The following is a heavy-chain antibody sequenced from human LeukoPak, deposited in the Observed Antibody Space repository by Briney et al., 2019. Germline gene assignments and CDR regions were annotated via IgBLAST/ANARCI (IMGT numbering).Heavy chain of an antibody. D-gene: IGHD3-3*01. CDR2: ISSSSSTI. J-gene: IGHJ4*02. Sequence: GGSLRLSCAASGFTFSSYSMNWVRQAPGKGLEWVSYISSSSSTIYYADSVKGRFTISRDSAKNSLYLQMNSLRAEDTAVYYCARDLGETYYDFWSGYPAYWGQGTLVTVSS. CDR1: GFTFSSYS. CDR3: ARDLGETYYDFWSGYPAY. V-gene: IGHV3-48*01.